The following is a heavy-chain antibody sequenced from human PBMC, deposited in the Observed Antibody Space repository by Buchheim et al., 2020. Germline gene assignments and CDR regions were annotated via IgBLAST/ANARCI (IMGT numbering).Heavy chain of an antibody. D-gene: IGHD6-13*01. V-gene: IGHV3-23*01. CDR1: GFTFSSYA. Sequence: EVQLLESGGVLVQPGGSLRLSCAASGFTFSSYAMSWVRQAPGKGLEWVSAISGNGVGTYYADSVKGRFTISRDNSKNTLYLQMDSLRAEDTAVYYCARGIQQLGYFDYWGQGTL. CDR2: ISGNGVGT. J-gene: IGHJ4*02. CDR3: ARGIQQLGYFDY.